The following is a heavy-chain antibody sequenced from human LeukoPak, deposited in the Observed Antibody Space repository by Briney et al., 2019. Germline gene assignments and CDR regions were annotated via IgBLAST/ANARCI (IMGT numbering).Heavy chain of an antibody. J-gene: IGHJ4*02. D-gene: IGHD4-23*01. CDR1: GGSFSGYY. CDR2: INHSGST. V-gene: IGHV4-34*01. Sequence: PSETLSLTCAVYGGSFSGYYWSWIRHPPGKGLEWIGEINHSGSTNYNPSLKSRVTISVDTSKNQFSLKLSSVAAADTAVYYCARGPGGDYWGQGTLVTVSS. CDR3: ARGPGGDY.